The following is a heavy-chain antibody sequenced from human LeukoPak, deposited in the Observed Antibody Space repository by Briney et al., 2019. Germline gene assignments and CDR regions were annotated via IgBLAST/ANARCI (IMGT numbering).Heavy chain of an antibody. D-gene: IGHD6-19*01. CDR3: AREDGAVAGSGPIDY. Sequence: SETLSLTCTVSGGSISSYYWSWIRQPPGKGLEWLGYIYYSGSTNYNPSLKSRVTISVDTSKNQFSLKLSSVTAADTAVYYCAREDGAVAGSGPIDYWGQGTLVTVSS. CDR1: GGSISSYY. J-gene: IGHJ4*02. CDR2: IYYSGST. V-gene: IGHV4-59*01.